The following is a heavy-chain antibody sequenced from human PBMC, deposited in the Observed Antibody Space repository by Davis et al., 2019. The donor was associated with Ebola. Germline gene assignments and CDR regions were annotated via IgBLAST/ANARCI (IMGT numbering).Heavy chain of an antibody. J-gene: IGHJ5*02. CDR3: ARGGAARNNWFDP. D-gene: IGHD6-6*01. V-gene: IGHV1-2*04. CDR2: INPNSGGT. CDR1: GYTFTSYD. Sequence: ASVKVSCKASGYTFTSYDINWVRQATGQGLEWMGWINPNSGGTNYAQKFQGWVTMTRDTSISTAYMELSRLRSDDTAVYYCARGGAARNNWFDPWGQGTLVTVSS.